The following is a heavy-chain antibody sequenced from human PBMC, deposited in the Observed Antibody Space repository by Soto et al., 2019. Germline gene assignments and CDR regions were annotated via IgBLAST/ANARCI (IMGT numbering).Heavy chain of an antibody. CDR2: ISSSSSTI. D-gene: IGHD3-22*01. V-gene: IGHV3-48*02. J-gene: IGHJ4*02. CDR1: GFTFSNYN. CDR3: ASRYYYVSSGYYYPYYY. Sequence: RLSCAASGFTFSNYNMNWVRQAPGKGLEWVSSISSSSSTIYYADSVKGRFTISRDNAKNSLYLQMNSLRDEDTAVYYCASRYYYVSSGYYYPYYYWGQGTLVTVSS.